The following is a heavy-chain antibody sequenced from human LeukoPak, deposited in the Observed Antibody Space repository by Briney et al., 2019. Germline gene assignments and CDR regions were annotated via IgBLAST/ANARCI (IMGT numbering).Heavy chain of an antibody. Sequence: TGGSLRLSCAASGLSVISNYMSWVRQAPGKGLEWISVIYSGDNTYYADSVKGRFTISRDNSENSLYLQMSSLRPEDTAVYYCAREREGYAFDIWGQGTLVTVSS. D-gene: IGHD5-24*01. CDR1: GLSVISNY. CDR3: AREREGYAFDI. J-gene: IGHJ3*02. CDR2: IYSGDNT. V-gene: IGHV3-53*01.